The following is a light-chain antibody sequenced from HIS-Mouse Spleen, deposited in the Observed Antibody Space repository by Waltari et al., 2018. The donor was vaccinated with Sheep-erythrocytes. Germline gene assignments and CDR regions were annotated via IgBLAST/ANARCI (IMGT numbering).Light chain of an antibody. V-gene: IGKV1-33*01. Sequence: DIQMTQSPSSLSASVGDRVTLTFQASQDISNYLNWYQQKPGKAPKLLIYDASNLETGVPSRFSGSGSGTDFTFTISSLQPEDIATYYCQQYDNLLTFGGGTKVEIK. CDR3: QQYDNLLT. CDR2: DAS. CDR1: QDISNY. J-gene: IGKJ4*01.